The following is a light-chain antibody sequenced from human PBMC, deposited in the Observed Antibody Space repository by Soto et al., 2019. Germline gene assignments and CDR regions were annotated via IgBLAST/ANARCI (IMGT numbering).Light chain of an antibody. Sequence: EIVMTQSPATLSVSPGERATLSCRASQSVSSNLAWYQQKPGQAPRLLIYGASTRATGIPARFSGGGSGTEFTLTISSLQSEDFAVYYWQQYSNWSPETVGRGTEVEIK. V-gene: IGKV3-15*01. CDR3: QQYSNWSPET. CDR1: QSVSSN. CDR2: GAS. J-gene: IGKJ1*01.